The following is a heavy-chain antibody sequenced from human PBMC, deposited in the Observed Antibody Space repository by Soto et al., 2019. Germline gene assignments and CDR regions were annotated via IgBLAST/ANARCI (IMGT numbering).Heavy chain of an antibody. CDR2: IYYTGST. CDR3: ARGFSFPDY. D-gene: IGHD3-10*01. J-gene: IGHJ4*02. V-gene: IGHV4-59*08. Sequence: QVQLQESGPGLVKPSETLSLTCTVSGGSISSYYWTWIRQPPGKGLEWIGYIYYTGSTNYNPSLTSRVTISVDTSKNQFSLKLSSVTAADTAVYYCARGFSFPDYWGQGTLVTVSS. CDR1: GGSISSYY.